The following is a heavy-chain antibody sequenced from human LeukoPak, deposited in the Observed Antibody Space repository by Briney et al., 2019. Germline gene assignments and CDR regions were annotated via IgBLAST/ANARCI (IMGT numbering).Heavy chain of an antibody. D-gene: IGHD1/OR15-1a*01. CDR3: AREDWNSVREGLDGY. Sequence: SVHVSCKASGYTFTNYYMHWLRQAPGQEVAWMGIINLSGGSKSYAQKLQGRVTMTRDTSTSTVYVEPNSLRYDDTAGYYCAREDWNSVREGLDGYWGQGTLVTVSS. CDR1: GYTFTNYY. V-gene: IGHV1-46*03. J-gene: IGHJ4*02. CDR2: INLSGGSK.